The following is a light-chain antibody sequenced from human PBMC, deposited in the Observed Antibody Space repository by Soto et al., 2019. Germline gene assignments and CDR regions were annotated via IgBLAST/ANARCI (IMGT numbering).Light chain of an antibody. J-gene: IGLJ2*01. CDR3: CSYAGGSIYVL. Sequence: QSVLTQPASVSGSPGQSITISCTGTSSDVGNFNLVSWYQHHPGKAPNLIISEVSKRPSGVSNRFSGSKSGNTASLTIFGLQAEDEADYYCCSYAGGSIYVLFGGGTQLTVL. CDR1: SSDVGNFNL. CDR2: EVS. V-gene: IGLV2-23*02.